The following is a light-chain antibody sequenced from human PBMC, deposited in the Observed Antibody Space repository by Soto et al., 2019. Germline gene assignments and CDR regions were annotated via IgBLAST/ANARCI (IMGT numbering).Light chain of an antibody. V-gene: IGKV1-39*01. Sequence: DIQMTQSPSFLSASVGDRVTISCRASQAINTYLYWYQQKPGKAPNLLIYGTSDLQNGVPYRFSGGGSGTDVTRHISSLHPEDFATYYCQQSYSTLLITFGQGTRLEV. CDR3: QQSYSTLLIT. CDR2: GTS. J-gene: IGKJ5*01. CDR1: QAINTY.